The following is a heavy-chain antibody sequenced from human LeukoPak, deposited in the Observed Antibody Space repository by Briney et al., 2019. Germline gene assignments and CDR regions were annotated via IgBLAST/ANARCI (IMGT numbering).Heavy chain of an antibody. Sequence: ASVKVSCKASGFTFTSSTIQWVRQAHGQRLEWIGWIVVGSGNTNYAQKFQERVIITRDMSTTTVYRELSSLRSEDTAVYYCAGTPWFGELTLDYWGLGTLVTVSS. D-gene: IGHD3-10*01. J-gene: IGHJ4*02. V-gene: IGHV1-58*02. CDR1: GFTFTSST. CDR2: IVVGSGNT. CDR3: AGTPWFGELTLDY.